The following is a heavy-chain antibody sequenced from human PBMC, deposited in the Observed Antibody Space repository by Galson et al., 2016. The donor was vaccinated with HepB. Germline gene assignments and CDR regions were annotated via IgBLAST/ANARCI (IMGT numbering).Heavy chain of an antibody. Sequence: PALVKPTQTLTLTCTFSGFSLSTSGMCLTWVRQPPGKALEWLALIDWDDQKYYSTSLQTRLNMSKGTSKNQVVLTMTNVDPADTATYYCARRFIGGAFDTWGQGTVVIVSA. J-gene: IGHJ3*02. CDR3: ARRFIGGAFDT. V-gene: IGHV2-70*20. D-gene: IGHD2-15*01. CDR2: IDWDDQK. CDR1: GFSLSTSGMC.